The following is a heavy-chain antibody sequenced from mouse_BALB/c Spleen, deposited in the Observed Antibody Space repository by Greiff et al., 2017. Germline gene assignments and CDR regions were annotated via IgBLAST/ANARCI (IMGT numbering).Heavy chain of an antibody. CDR3: ARIYYGSSYNLMDY. CDR2: ISSGGST. CDR1: GFTFSSYA. D-gene: IGHD1-1*01. J-gene: IGHJ4*01. V-gene: IGHV5-6-5*01. Sequence: EVKLEESGGGLVKPGGSLKLSCAASGFTFSSYAMSWVRQTPEKRLEWVASISSGGSTYYPDSVKGRFTISRDNARNILYLQMSSLRSEDTAMYYCARIYYGSSYNLMDYWGQGTSVTVSS.